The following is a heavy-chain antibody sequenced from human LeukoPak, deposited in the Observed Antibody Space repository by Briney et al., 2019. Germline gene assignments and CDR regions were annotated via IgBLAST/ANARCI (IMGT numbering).Heavy chain of an antibody. CDR3: ARDSGYDMDWDY. Sequence: GGSLRLSCAASGFTFSSYAMSWVRQAPGKGLEWVSAISGSGGSTYYADSVKGRFTISRDNSKNTLYLQMNSLRAEDTAVYYCARDSGYDMDWDYWGQGTLVTVSS. V-gene: IGHV3-23*01. CDR1: GFTFSSYA. CDR2: ISGSGGST. J-gene: IGHJ4*02. D-gene: IGHD5-12*01.